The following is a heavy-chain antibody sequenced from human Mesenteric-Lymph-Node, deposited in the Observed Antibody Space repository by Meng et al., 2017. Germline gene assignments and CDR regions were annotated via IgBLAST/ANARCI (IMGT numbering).Heavy chain of an antibody. CDR2: INLDSGTT. CDR3: ARDLSGDGAAYSDF. V-gene: IGHV1-2*02. J-gene: IGHJ4*02. CDR1: GYTFIGYH. Sequence: ASVKVSCKASGYTFIGYHIQWVRRAPGQGLEWMGWINLDSGTTNYAQKFQGRVTVTRDMSINTAYMELSSLRSDDTAVYYCARDLSGDGAAYSDFWGQGTLVTVSS. D-gene: IGHD4/OR15-4a*01.